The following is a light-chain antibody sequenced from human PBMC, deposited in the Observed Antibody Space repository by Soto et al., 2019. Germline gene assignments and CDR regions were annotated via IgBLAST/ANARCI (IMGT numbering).Light chain of an antibody. CDR2: WAS. CDR3: QQYYSTLRT. J-gene: IGKJ1*01. V-gene: IGKV4-1*01. CDR1: QSVLYSSNNKNY. Sequence: DIVMTQSPDSLAVSLGERATINCKSSQSVLYSSNNKNYLAWYQQKPGQPPKLLIYWASTRESGVPDRFSGSGSGTDFTLTISILQAEDVAVYYCQQYYSTLRTFGQGTKAEIK.